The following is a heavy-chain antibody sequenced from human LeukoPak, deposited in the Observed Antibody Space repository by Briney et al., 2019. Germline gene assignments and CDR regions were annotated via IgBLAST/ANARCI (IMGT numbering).Heavy chain of an antibody. CDR3: AREMRYSSSWYFDY. D-gene: IGHD6-13*01. CDR1: GYTFTSYG. CDR2: ISAYNGNT. V-gene: IGHV1-18*01. Sequence: GASVKVSCKASGYTFTSYGISWVRQAPGQGLEWMGWISAYNGNTNYAQKLQGRVTMTTDTSTSTAYMELRSLRSDDTAVYYCAREMRYSSSWYFDYWGQGTLVTVSS. J-gene: IGHJ4*02.